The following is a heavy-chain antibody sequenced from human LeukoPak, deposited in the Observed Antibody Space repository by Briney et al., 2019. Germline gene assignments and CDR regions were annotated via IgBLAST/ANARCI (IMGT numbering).Heavy chain of an antibody. CDR1: GFTFSIYA. D-gene: IGHD3-22*01. J-gene: IGHJ4*02. V-gene: IGHV3-23*01. Sequence: QPGGSLRLSCAASGFTFSIYAMSWVRQAPGKGLQWVSSINSSGDGTYYADSVKGRFTISRDNSENMLYLQMNSLRVEDTAVYFCAKDRPNYYGSNGHYYRRDGDYWGQGTLVTVSS. CDR3: AKDRPNYYGSNGHYYRRDGDY. CDR2: INSSGDGT.